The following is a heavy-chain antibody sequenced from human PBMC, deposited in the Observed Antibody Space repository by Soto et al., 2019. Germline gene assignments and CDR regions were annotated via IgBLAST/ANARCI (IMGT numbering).Heavy chain of an antibody. D-gene: IGHD3-10*01. CDR3: ARLRKTETYYYGSGSPHRPYGMDV. V-gene: IGHV4-39*01. CDR1: GGSISSSSYY. J-gene: IGHJ6*02. CDR2: IYYSGST. Sequence: SETLSLTCTVSGGSISSSSYYWGWIRQPPGKGLEWIGSIYYSGSTYYNPSLKSRVTISVDTSKNQFSLKLSSVTAADTAVYYCARLRKTETYYYGSGSPHRPYGMDVWGQGTTVTVSS.